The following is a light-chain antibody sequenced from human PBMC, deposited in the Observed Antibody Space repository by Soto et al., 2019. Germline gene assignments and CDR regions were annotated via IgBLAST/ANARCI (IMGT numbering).Light chain of an antibody. CDR1: SSNIGTNN. Sequence: QSVLTQPPSVSGAPGQRVTISCTGSSSNIGTNNVHCYQHLPGAAPKVLIYANNNRPSGVPDRVSVSKSGTSASLAITGIQAEDEADYYCQSYDSNLNGLYVFGTGTKVTVL. CDR2: ANN. CDR3: QSYDSNLNGLYV. V-gene: IGLV1-40*01. J-gene: IGLJ1*01.